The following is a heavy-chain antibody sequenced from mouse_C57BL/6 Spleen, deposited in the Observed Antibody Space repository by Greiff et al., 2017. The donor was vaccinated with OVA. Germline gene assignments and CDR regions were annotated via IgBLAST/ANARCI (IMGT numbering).Heavy chain of an antibody. Sequence: QVQLQQSGAELMKPGASVKLSCKATGYTFTGYWIAWVKQRPGHGLEWIGEILPGSGSTNYTEKFKGKATFPADPSSNTAYMQLSSLTTEDSAIYYCARTLPDYYGSSRRDYWGQGTTLTVSS. V-gene: IGHV1-9*01. CDR2: ILPGSGST. CDR3: ARTLPDYYGSSRRDY. D-gene: IGHD1-1*01. J-gene: IGHJ2*01. CDR1: GYTFTGYW.